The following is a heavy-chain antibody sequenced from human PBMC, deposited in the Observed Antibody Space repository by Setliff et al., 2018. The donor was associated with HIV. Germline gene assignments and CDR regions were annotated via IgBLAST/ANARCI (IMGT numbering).Heavy chain of an antibody. J-gene: IGHJ3*02. CDR3: ARDPRAPRYCSGGSCYSQRRAFDI. CDR2: INHSGST. D-gene: IGHD2-15*01. Sequence: TSETLSLTCAVYGGSFSGYYSNWIRQPPGKGLEWIGEINHSGSTNYNPSLKSRVTISVDTSKNQFSLKLSSVTAADTAVYYCARDPRAPRYCSGGSCYSQRRAFDIWGQGTMVTVSS. V-gene: IGHV4-34*01. CDR1: GGSFSGYY.